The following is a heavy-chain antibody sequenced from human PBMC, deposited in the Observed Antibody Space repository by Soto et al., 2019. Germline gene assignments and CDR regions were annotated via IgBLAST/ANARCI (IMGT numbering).Heavy chain of an antibody. CDR2: IKEDGSQR. Sequence: VQLVDSGGGLVQPWGSLRLSCEASGLSFSSLWMTWLRQAPGKGLEWVANIKEDGSQRNYLDSVEGRFTISRDNAKNSLYLQMSNLRAEDTATYYCVTGPLHFGYCGQGTLVTVSS. CDR1: GLSFSSLW. CDR3: VTGPLHFGY. J-gene: IGHJ4*02. V-gene: IGHV3-7*01.